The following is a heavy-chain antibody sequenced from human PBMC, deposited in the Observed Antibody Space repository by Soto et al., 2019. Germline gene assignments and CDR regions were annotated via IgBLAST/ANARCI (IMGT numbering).Heavy chain of an antibody. CDR3: AKGGVGSVCTQYFFDY. CDR2: ISRGGDNT. V-gene: IGHV3-23*01. Sequence: PGGALRLPYTVSGFIFSSYAMPWVRQAPGKGLEWVSGISRGGDNTYYADSVKGRFTISRDNSKNTLYLQMDSLRPEDTATYYCAKGGVGSVCTQYFFDYWGQGSLVIVSS. D-gene: IGHD6-25*01. CDR1: GFIFSSYA. J-gene: IGHJ4*02.